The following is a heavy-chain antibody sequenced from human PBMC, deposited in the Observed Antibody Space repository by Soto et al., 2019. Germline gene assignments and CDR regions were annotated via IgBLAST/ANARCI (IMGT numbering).Heavy chain of an antibody. D-gene: IGHD3-10*01. Sequence: EVQLLESGGGLVQPGGSLRLSCAASGFTFNNYAMTWVRQAPGKGLQWVSSISGGAETTYYADSVKGRFTISRDDSKNALFLQMNNLRVEDTAVYYCAKYGYYGSWGSKEQKTFDYWCHGTLVTLSS. CDR2: ISGGAETT. CDR3: AKYGYYGSWGSKEQKTFDY. J-gene: IGHJ4*01. CDR1: GFTFNNYA. V-gene: IGHV3-23*01.